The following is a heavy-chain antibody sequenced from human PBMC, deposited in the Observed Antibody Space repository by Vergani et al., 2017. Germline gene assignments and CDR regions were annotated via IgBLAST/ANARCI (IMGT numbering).Heavy chain of an antibody. J-gene: IGHJ4*02. V-gene: IGHV3-23*01. CDR1: GFTFSRYA. CDR3: AKLRGYFDWLLHDGLDY. Sequence: EVQLLESGGGLVQPGGSLRLSCAASGFTFSRYAMSWVRQAPGKGVEWVSAICGIGGSTYYADSVKGRFTISRDNSKNTLYLQMNSLRAEDTAVYYCAKLRGYFDWLLHDGLDYWGQGTLVTVSS. D-gene: IGHD3-9*01. CDR2: ICGIGGST.